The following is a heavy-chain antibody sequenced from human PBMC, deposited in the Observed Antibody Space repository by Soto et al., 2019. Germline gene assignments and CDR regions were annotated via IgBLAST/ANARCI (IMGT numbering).Heavy chain of an antibody. CDR2: INAGNGNI. J-gene: IGHJ4*02. V-gene: IGHV1-3*01. D-gene: IGHD6-13*01. CDR3: ARVAAAGRDFDY. CDR1: GYTFTSYA. Sequence: ASVKVSCKASGYTFTSYAMHWVRQAPGQRLEWMGWINAGNGNIKYSQKFQGRVTITRDTSASTAYMELSSLRSEDTAVYYCARVAAAGRDFDYWGQGTLVTVSS.